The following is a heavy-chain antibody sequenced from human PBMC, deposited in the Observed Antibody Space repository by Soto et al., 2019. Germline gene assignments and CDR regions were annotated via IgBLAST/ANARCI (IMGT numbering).Heavy chain of an antibody. CDR3: AKDPPRRSGRILDPYYFDY. CDR2: ISYDGSNK. V-gene: IGHV3-30*18. J-gene: IGHJ4*02. CDR1: GFTFSSYG. Sequence: GGSLRLSCAASGFTFSSYGMHWVRQAPGKGLEWVAVISYDGSNKYYADSVKGRFTISRDNSKNTLYLQMNSLRAEDTAVYYCAKDPPRRSGRILDPYYFDYWGQGTLVTVSS. D-gene: IGHD6-19*01.